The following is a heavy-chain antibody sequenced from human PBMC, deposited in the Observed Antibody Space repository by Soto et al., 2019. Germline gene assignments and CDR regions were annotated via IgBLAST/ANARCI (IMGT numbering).Heavy chain of an antibody. J-gene: IGHJ4*02. CDR2: IRVYNGNT. CDR1: GYTFTSYG. Sequence: QVQLVQSGAEVEKPGASVKVSCKASGYTFTSYGISWVRQAPGQGLEWMGWIRVYNGNTNYAQKLQGRVTMTTDTSTGTVYMELRSLKSDDTAVYYCARDSPPNDYWGQGTLVTVSS. V-gene: IGHV1-18*01. CDR3: ARDSPPNDY.